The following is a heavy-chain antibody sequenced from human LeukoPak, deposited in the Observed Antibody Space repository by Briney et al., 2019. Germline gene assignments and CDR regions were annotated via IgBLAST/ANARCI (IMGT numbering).Heavy chain of an antibody. CDR2: INAGNGNT. Sequence: ASVKVSCKASGYTFTSYAIHWVRQGPGQRLEWMGWINAGNGNTKYSQKFQGRVTITRDTSASTAYMELSSLRSEDTAVYYCASGYSDDYYYYGMDVWGKGTTVTVSS. CDR1: GYTFTSYA. J-gene: IGHJ6*04. V-gene: IGHV1-3*01. CDR3: ASGYSDDYYYYGMDV. D-gene: IGHD5-12*01.